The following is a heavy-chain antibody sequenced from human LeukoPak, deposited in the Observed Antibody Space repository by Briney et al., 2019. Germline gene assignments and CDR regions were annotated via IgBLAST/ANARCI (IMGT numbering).Heavy chain of an antibody. CDR1: GGSISSSSYY. D-gene: IGHD2/OR15-2a*01. Sequence: SETLSLTCTVSGGSISSSSYYWSWIRQPPGKGLEWIGYIYYSGSTNYNPSLKSRVTISVDTSKNQFSLKLSSVTAADTAVYYCARASMVPNYYFDYWGQGTLVTVSS. V-gene: IGHV4-61*01. CDR2: IYYSGST. CDR3: ARASMVPNYYFDY. J-gene: IGHJ4*02.